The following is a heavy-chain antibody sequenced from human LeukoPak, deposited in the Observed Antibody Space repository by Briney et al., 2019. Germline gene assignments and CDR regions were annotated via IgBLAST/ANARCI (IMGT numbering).Heavy chain of an antibody. CDR2: IYYSGST. CDR1: GGSISSYY. D-gene: IGHD5-24*01. J-gene: IGHJ4*02. CDR3: AGLSPDGYNYFDF. V-gene: IGHV4-59*01. Sequence: PSETLSLTCTVSGGSISSYYWSWIRQPPGKGLEWIGYIYYSGSTNYSPSLKSRVTISVDTSKNQFSLKLRSVTVADTAVYYCAGLSPDGYNYFDFWGQGTLVTVSS.